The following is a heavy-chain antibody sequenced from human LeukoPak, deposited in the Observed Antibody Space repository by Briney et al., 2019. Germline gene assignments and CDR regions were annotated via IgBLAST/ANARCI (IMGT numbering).Heavy chain of an antibody. D-gene: IGHD6-13*01. J-gene: IGHJ5*02. V-gene: IGHV3-48*02. Sequence: GGSLRLSCAASGFTFSSYIMNWVRQAPGKGLEWVSYISSSSSTIYYADSVKGRFTISRDNAKNSLYLQMNSLRDEDTAVYYCARTRGIAAAGTNWFDPWGQGTLVTVSS. CDR1: GFTFSSYI. CDR2: ISSSSSTI. CDR3: ARTRGIAAAGTNWFDP.